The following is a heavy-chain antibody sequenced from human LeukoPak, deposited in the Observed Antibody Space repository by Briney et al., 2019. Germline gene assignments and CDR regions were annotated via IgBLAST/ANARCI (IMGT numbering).Heavy chain of an antibody. CDR3: ARLGGATVTTHNFDY. Sequence: SETLSLTCTVSGGSISSGDYYWSWIRQPPGKVLEWIGYIYYSGSTYYNPSLKSRVTISVDTSKNQFSLKLSSVTAADTAVYYCARLGGATVTTHNFDYWGQGTLVTVSS. D-gene: IGHD4-17*01. J-gene: IGHJ4*02. CDR2: IYYSGST. CDR1: GGSISSGDYY. V-gene: IGHV4-30-4*08.